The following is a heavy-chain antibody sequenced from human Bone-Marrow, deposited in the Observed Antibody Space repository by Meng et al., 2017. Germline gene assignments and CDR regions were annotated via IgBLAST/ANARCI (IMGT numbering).Heavy chain of an antibody. V-gene: IGHV3-48*03. J-gene: IGHJ6*02. CDR3: ARLAGYSYAIYYYYYGMDV. Sequence: GGSLRLSCAASGFTFSSYEMNWVRQAPGKGLEWVSYISSSGSTIYYADSVKGRFTISRDNAKNSLYLQMNSLRAEDTAVYYCARLAGYSYAIYYYYYGMDVWGQGTTVTVSS. D-gene: IGHD5-18*01. CDR1: GFTFSSYE. CDR2: ISSSGSTI.